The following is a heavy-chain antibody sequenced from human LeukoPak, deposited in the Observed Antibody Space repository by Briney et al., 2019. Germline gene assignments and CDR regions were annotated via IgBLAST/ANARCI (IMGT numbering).Heavy chain of an antibody. CDR2: ISSSSSTI. CDR1: GFTFSSYS. V-gene: IGHV3-48*04. J-gene: IGHJ4*02. D-gene: IGHD6-13*01. Sequence: PGGSLRLSCAASGFTFSSYSMNWVRQAPGKGLEWVSYISSSSSTIYYADSVKGRFTISRDNAKNSLYLQMNSLRAEDTAVYYCARVRSIAAAGTFFDYWGQGTLVTVSS. CDR3: ARVRSIAAAGTFFDY.